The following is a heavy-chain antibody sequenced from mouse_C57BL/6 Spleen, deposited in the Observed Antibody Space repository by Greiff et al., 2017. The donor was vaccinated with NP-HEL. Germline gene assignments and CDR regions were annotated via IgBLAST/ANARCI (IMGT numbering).Heavy chain of an antibody. D-gene: IGHD1-1*01. CDR1: GYSFTDYN. Sequence: VHVKQSGPELVKPGASVKISCKASGYSFTDYNMNWVKQSNGKSLEWIGVINPNYGTTSYNQKFKGKATLTVDQSSSTAYMQLNSLTSEDSAVYYCARSDYGSSLYYAMDYWGQGTSVTVSS. V-gene: IGHV1-39*01. CDR3: ARSDYGSSLYYAMDY. CDR2: INPNYGTT. J-gene: IGHJ4*01.